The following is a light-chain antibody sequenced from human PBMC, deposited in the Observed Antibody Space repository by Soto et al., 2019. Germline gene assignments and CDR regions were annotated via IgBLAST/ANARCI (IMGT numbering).Light chain of an antibody. CDR1: SSNIGSNY. V-gene: IGLV1-47*01. Sequence: QSVLTQPHSASGTPGQRVTISCSGSSSNIGSNYIYWYQQLPGTAPKLLMYRNAQRPSGVPDRFSGSKSGTSASLAISGLRSEDEADYYCATWDDSLRVVVFGGGTKLTVL. J-gene: IGLJ2*01. CDR2: RNA. CDR3: ATWDDSLRVVV.